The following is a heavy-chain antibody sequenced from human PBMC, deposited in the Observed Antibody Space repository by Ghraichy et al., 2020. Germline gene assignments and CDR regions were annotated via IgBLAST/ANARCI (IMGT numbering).Heavy chain of an antibody. CDR3: ATATWLDYYGMDV. Sequence: GGSLRLSCEASGFSVSTNYMTWVRQAPGKGLEWVSAISGSGGSTYYADSVKGRFTISRDNSKNTLYLQMNSLRAEDTAVYYCATATWLDYYGMDVWGQGTTVTVSS. J-gene: IGHJ6*02. D-gene: IGHD3-9*01. V-gene: IGHV3-23*01. CDR1: GFSVSTNY. CDR2: ISGSGGST.